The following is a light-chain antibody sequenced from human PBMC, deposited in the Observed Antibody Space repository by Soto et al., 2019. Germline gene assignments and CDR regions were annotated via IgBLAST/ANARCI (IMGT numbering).Light chain of an antibody. CDR3: QQGYSFAFT. J-gene: IGKJ3*01. Sequence: DIQMTQSPSSVSASVGDRVTINCRGSQDISSWLAWYQQKPGKAPKLLIYAASNLQSGVPSRFSGSGSGTDFTLTISSLQPEDFAPYFCQQGYSFAFTFGPGTKVDSK. CDR2: AAS. CDR1: QDISSW. V-gene: IGKV1-12*01.